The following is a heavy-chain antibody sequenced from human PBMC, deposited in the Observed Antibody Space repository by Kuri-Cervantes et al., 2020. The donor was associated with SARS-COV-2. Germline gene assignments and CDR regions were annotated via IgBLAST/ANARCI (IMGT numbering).Heavy chain of an antibody. CDR3: ARRTVGHFDL. Sequence: LETLSLTCTVSGGSISSSSYYWGWIRQPPGKGLEWIGSIYYSGSTYYNPSLKSRVTISVDTSKNQFSLKLSSVTAADTAVYYCARRTVGHFDLWGRGTLVTVSS. CDR1: GGSISSSSYY. V-gene: IGHV4-39*07. J-gene: IGHJ2*01. D-gene: IGHD3-16*01. CDR2: IYYSGST.